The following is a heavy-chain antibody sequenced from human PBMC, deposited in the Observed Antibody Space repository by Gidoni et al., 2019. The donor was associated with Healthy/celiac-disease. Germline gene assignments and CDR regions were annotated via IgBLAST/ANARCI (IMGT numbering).Heavy chain of an antibody. D-gene: IGHD1-1*01. CDR1: GFTFSSYS. Sequence: EVQLVESGGGLVQPGGSLRLSCAASGFTFSSYSMNWVRQAPGKGLELVSYISSSSSTIYYADSVKGRFTISRDNAKNSLYLQMNSLRAEDTAVYYCARGQTTSRPDYYYYYGMDVWGQGTTVTVSS. J-gene: IGHJ6*02. CDR2: ISSSSSTI. CDR3: ARGQTTSRPDYYYYYGMDV. V-gene: IGHV3-48*01.